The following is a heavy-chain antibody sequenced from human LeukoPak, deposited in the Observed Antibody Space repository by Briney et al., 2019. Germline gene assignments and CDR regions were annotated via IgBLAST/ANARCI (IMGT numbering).Heavy chain of an antibody. Sequence: PSETLSLTCTVSGGSISSSSYFWGWIRQPPGKGLEWIGSISYNGSTYYNPSLKSRLTIPVDTSKNQFSLKLSSVTAADTAVYYCARLPLLDFWSGYYNWYFDLWGRGTLVTVSS. V-gene: IGHV4-39*01. CDR3: ARLPLLDFWSGYYNWYFDL. CDR2: ISYNGST. J-gene: IGHJ2*01. CDR1: GGSISSSSYF. D-gene: IGHD3-3*01.